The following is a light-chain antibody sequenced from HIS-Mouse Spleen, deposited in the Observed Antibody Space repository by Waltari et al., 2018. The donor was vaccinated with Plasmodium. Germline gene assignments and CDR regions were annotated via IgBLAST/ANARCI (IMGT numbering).Light chain of an antibody. CDR2: EDS. J-gene: IGLJ3*02. Sequence: SYELTQPPSVSVSPGQTARITCSGAALPKKYAYWYQQKSGQAPVLVIYEDSKRPSGNPERFSGSSSGTMATLTISGAQVEDEADYYCYSTDSRGNHRVFGGGTKLTVL. CDR1: ALPKKY. CDR3: YSTDSRGNHRV. V-gene: IGLV3-10*01.